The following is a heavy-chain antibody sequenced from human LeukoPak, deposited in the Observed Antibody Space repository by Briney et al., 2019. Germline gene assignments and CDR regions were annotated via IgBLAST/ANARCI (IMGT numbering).Heavy chain of an antibody. CDR3: ARHRELWFERSRGYSPFFDY. CDR1: GFTFSSYS. J-gene: IGHJ4*02. D-gene: IGHD3-10*01. Sequence: GGSLRLSCAASGFTFSSYSMNWVRQAPGKGLEWVSSISSSSSYIKCADSVKGRFTISRDNAKNSLYLQMNSLRAEDTAVYYCARHRELWFERSRGYSPFFDYWGQGTLVTVSS. V-gene: IGHV3-21*01. CDR2: ISSSSSYI.